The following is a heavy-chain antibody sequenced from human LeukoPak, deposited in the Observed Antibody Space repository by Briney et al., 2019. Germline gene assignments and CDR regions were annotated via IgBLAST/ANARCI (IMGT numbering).Heavy chain of an antibody. CDR1: GFTFTNHV. J-gene: IGHJ6*03. V-gene: IGHV3-23*01. CDR3: AKVDPASVTGGVFYYYYYMDV. Sequence: GGSLRLSCAASGFTFTNHVITWVRQAPGKGLEWVSGISVSGAGTFYAESVKGRFTISRDNSKPTLSLQMNSLRAEDTAIYYCAKVDPASVTGGVFYYYYYMDVWGKGTTVTVSS. D-gene: IGHD2-21*02. CDR2: ISVSGAGT.